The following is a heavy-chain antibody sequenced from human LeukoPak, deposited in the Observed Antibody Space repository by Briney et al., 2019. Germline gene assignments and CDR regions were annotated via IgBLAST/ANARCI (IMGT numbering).Heavy chain of an antibody. CDR3: HLVGATYYFDY. J-gene: IGHJ4*02. CDR1: GFTFSSYA. CDR2: ISGSGGST. D-gene: IGHD1-26*01. V-gene: IGHV3-23*01. Sequence: GGSLRLSCAASGFTFSSYAMSWVRQAPGKGLEWVSAISGSGGSTYYADSVRGRFTISRDNSKNTLYLQMNSLRAEDTAVYYCHLVGATYYFDYWGQGTLVIVSS.